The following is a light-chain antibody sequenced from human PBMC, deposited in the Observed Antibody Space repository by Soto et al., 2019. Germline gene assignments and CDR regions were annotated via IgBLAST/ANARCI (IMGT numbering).Light chain of an antibody. CDR3: QQFQTYPVT. CDR1: QNINTY. J-gene: IGKJ5*01. Sequence: DIQLTQSPSFLSASVGDRVTITCRASQNINTYLVWYQVKPGKVPKLLVYAASTLQSGVPSKFSGTGSGTEFPLTISGLQPEDFATYYCQQFQTYPVTFGQGTRLEIK. V-gene: IGKV1-9*01. CDR2: AAS.